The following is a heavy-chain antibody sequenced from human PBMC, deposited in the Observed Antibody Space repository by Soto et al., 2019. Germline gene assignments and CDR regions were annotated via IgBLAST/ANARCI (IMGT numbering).Heavy chain of an antibody. V-gene: IGHV1-69*12. Sequence: QVQLVQSGAEVKRPGSSVKVSCKASGGTVSNYPISWVRQAPGQGLEWMGGFIPIFGTSSYAEMFHERVTMTADESTNTAYMELSNLTHDDTAVYYCARSGTSRYNWFDPWGQGTLVTVSS. CDR1: GGTVSNYP. J-gene: IGHJ5*02. D-gene: IGHD3-16*02. CDR3: ARSGTSRYNWFDP. CDR2: FIPIFGTS.